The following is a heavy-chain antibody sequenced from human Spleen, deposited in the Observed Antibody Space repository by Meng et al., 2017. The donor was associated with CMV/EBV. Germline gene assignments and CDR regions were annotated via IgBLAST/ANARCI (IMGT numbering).Heavy chain of an antibody. Sequence: QVQLVQSGSELKKPGASVKVSCKASGYTFTTYAINWVRQAPGQGLEWMGWMNPNSGNTGYAQKFQGRVTMTRNTSISTAYMELSSLRSEDTAVYYCASLYCSSTSCYDWGSWFDPWGQGTLVTVSS. J-gene: IGHJ5*02. CDR3: ASLYCSSTSCYDWGSWFDP. D-gene: IGHD2-2*01. CDR2: MNPNSGNT. V-gene: IGHV1-8*02. CDR1: GYTFTTYA.